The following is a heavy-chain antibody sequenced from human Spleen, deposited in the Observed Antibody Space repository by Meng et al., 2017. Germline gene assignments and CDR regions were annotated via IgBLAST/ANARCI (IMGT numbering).Heavy chain of an antibody. CDR2: IYISGSA. CDR3: ARHSKVVTAIGEYFQF. D-gene: IGHD2-21*02. CDR1: GGSISSRSYY. J-gene: IGHJ1*01. Sequence: QLQLQESSPGVVRPSETLSLTCSVSGGSISSRSYYWAWIRQPPGKGLEWIGTIYISGSASYSPSLESRVTISRDMSKNELYLRLRSVTAADTAVYYCARHSKVVTAIGEYFQFWGPGTLVTVSS. V-gene: IGHV4-39*01.